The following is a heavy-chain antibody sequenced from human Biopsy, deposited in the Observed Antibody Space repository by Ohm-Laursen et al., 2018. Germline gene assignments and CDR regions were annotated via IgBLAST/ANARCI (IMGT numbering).Heavy chain of an antibody. CDR3: ATPFQYYDSWGGYPPFDH. D-gene: IGHD3-3*01. V-gene: IGHV1-69*10. CDR1: GGTLSNYA. J-gene: IGHJ4*02. CDR2: IIAVSGLV. Sequence: SVKVSCKASGGTLSNYAIRWVRQAPGEGLEWMGGIIAVSGLVNYAPKFQGRVSITADKSTTTAYMELSNLTSEDTAVYYCATPFQYYDSWGGYPPFDHWGQGTLVTVSS.